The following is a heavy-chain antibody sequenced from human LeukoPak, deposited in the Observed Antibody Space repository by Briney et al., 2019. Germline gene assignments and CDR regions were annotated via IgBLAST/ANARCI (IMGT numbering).Heavy chain of an antibody. CDR1: GAFVSSASY. J-gene: IGHJ5*02. CDR3: ARSRAFNSGAFDP. D-gene: IGHD1-26*01. CDR2: IYNGVNT. Sequence: SETLSLTCTVSGAFVSSASYWTWIRQPPGKGVEWIAHIYNGVNTNYNPSLKSRVTISVDTSKNQFSLRLNSATAADTAVYYCARSRAFNSGAFDPWGQGSLVTVSS. V-gene: IGHV4-61*01.